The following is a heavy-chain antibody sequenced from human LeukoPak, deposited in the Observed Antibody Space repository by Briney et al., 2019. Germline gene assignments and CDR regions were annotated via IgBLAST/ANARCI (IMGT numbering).Heavy chain of an antibody. J-gene: IGHJ5*02. CDR1: GFTFTRYA. V-gene: IGHV3-23*01. CDR3: AREEALLWFGELFRGDWFDP. Sequence: GGSLRLSCVSSGSGFTFTRYAMSWVRQAPGKGLQWVATISASGGETNYADSVKGRFTISRDNSKNTLYLQINSLRAEDTAVYYCAREEALLWFGELFRGDWFDPWGQGTLVTVSS. D-gene: IGHD3-10*01. CDR2: ISASGGET.